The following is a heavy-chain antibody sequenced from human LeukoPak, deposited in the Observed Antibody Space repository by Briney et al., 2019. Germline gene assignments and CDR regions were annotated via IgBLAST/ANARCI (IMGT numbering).Heavy chain of an antibody. D-gene: IGHD3-22*01. CDR2: IYPGDSDT. CDR1: GYSFTSYW. J-gene: IGHJ4*02. CDR3: ARLPYYDSSGYSYYFDY. V-gene: IGHV5-51*01. Sequence: GDSLKISCKGSGYSFTSYWIGWVRQMPGKGLEWMGIIYPGDSDTRYSPSFQGQVTISADKSISTAYLQWSSLKASDTAMYYCARLPYYDSSGYSYYFDYWGQGTLVTVSS.